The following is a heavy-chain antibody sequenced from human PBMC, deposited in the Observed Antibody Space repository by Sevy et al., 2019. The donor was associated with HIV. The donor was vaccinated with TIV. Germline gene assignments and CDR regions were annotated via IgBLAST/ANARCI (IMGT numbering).Heavy chain of an antibody. J-gene: IGHJ4*02. CDR1: GGSISIGDYY. Sequence: SETLSLTCTVSGGSISIGDYYWSWIRQPPGKGLEWIGYVYHSGATHYNPSLRSPVTMSIDTSKNQFSLKLSSVTAADTAVYYCTRGQGDGDRSTAPFDYWGLGTLVTVSS. V-gene: IGHV4-30-4*01. CDR2: VYHSGAT. CDR3: TRGQGDGDRSTAPFDY. D-gene: IGHD4-17*01.